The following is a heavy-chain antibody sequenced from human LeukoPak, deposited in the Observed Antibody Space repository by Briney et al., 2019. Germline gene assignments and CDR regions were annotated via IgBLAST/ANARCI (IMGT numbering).Heavy chain of an antibody. Sequence: SETLSLTCTVSGGSISSGSYYWSWIRQPAGKGLEWIGRIYTSGSTNYNPSLKSRVTISVDTSKNQFSLKLSSVTAADTAVYYCARDRREPSRNYVWFDPWGQGTLVTVSS. CDR1: GGSISSGSYY. J-gene: IGHJ5*02. CDR2: IYTSGST. D-gene: IGHD3-16*01. CDR3: ARDRREPSRNYVWFDP. V-gene: IGHV4-61*02.